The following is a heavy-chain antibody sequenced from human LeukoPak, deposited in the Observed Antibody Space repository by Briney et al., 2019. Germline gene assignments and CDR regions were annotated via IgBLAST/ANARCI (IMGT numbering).Heavy chain of an antibody. Sequence: SGGSLRLSCVASGFTFSSNGMHWVRQAPGKGLEWVTFIQYDGSKKYYADSVKGRFTISRDNAKNSLYLQMNSLRAEDTAVYYCARTYDFWSGYYPTGFDYWGQGTLVTVSS. J-gene: IGHJ4*02. V-gene: IGHV3-30*02. CDR2: IQYDGSKK. CDR3: ARTYDFWSGYYPTGFDY. D-gene: IGHD3-3*01. CDR1: GFTFSSNG.